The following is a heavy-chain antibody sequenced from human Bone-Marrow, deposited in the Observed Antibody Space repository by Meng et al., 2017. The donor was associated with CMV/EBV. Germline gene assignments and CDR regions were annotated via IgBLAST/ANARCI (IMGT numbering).Heavy chain of an antibody. CDR2: ISGSGGST. V-gene: IGHV3-23*01. J-gene: IGHJ3*02. CDR1: GGSFSGYY. CDR3: AKGVEYSSSSGAFDI. D-gene: IGHD6-6*01. Sequence: ETLSLTCAVYGGSFSGYYWSWVRQAPGKGLEWVSAISGSGGSTYYADSVKGRFTISRDNSKNTLYLQMNSLRAEDTAVYYCAKGVEYSSSSGAFDIWGQATMITVSS.